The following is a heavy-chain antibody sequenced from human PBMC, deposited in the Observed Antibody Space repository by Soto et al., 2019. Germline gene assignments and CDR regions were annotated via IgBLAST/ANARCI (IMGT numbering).Heavy chain of an antibody. J-gene: IGHJ6*02. D-gene: IGHD1-1*01. V-gene: IGHV4-59*01. Sequence: QVQLQESGPGLVKPSETLSLTCTVSGGSISSYYWSWIRQPPGKGLEWIGYIYYSGSTNYNPSLKRRVTISVDTSKNQFSLKLSSVTAADTAVYYCARDIIAYKPGDYYYYYGMDVWGQGTTVTVSS. CDR2: IYYSGST. CDR3: ARDIIAYKPGDYYYYYGMDV. CDR1: GGSISSYY.